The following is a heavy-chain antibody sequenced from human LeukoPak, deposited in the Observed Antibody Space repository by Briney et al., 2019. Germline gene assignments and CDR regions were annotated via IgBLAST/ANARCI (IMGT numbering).Heavy chain of an antibody. J-gene: IGHJ4*02. CDR2: INHSGST. V-gene: IGHV4-39*07. D-gene: IGHD5-18*01. CDR3: ARRGVLQLWVR. Sequence: SETLSLTCTVSGGSISSSSYYWGWIRQPPGKGLEWIGEINHSGSTNYNPSLKSRVTISVDTSKNQFSLKLSSVTAADTAVYYCARRGVLQLWVRWGQGTLVTVSS. CDR1: GGSISSSSYY.